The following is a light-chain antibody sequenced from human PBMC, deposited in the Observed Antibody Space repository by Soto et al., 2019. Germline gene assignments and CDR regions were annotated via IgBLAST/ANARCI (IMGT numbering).Light chain of an antibody. V-gene: IGLV7-46*01. CDR1: TGAVTTGHY. Sequence: QAVVTQDPSLTVSPGGTVTLTCGSSTGAVTTGHYPYWFQQKPGQAPRTLIFDTTNKHSWTPARFSGSLLGGKAALTLSGAQPEDEAEYYCLLSYGGARGVFGGGTKPPS. J-gene: IGLJ3*02. CDR3: LLSYGGARGV. CDR2: DTT.